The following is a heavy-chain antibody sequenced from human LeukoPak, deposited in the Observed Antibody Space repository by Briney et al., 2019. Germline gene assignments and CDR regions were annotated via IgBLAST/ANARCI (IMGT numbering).Heavy chain of an antibody. Sequence: ASVKVSCKASGYTFAGFYMHWVRQAPGQRLEWMGWINPNSGGTNYAQKFQGRVTMTRDTSISTAYMELSRLRSDDTAVYYCARKPIGTSGLDYWGQGTLVTVSS. D-gene: IGHD1-1*01. J-gene: IGHJ4*02. V-gene: IGHV1-2*02. CDR3: ARKPIGTSGLDY. CDR2: INPNSGGT. CDR1: GYTFAGFY.